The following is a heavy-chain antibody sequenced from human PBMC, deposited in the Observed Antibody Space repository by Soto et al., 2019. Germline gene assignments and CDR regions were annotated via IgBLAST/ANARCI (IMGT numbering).Heavy chain of an antibody. J-gene: IGHJ5*02. Sequence: SETLSITCFVSGYSITAGGYYWSWIRHHPGKGLEWIGSFYSSGSIIYNPSLRSRVSISGDTSSNQFSMSLTSVTAADTARYYCARMYSSGSGWFHPWGQGTLVTVSS. CDR1: GYSITAGGYY. CDR3: ARMYSSGSGWFHP. CDR2: FYSSGSI. V-gene: IGHV4-31*03. D-gene: IGHD6-19*01.